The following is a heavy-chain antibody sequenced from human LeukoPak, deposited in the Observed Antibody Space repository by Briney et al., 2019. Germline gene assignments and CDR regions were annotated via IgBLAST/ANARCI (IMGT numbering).Heavy chain of an antibody. D-gene: IGHD2-2*01. CDR2: ISYGGSNK. Sequence: PGGSLRLSCAASGFTFSSYAMHWVRQAPGKGLEWVAVISYGGSNKYYADSVKGRFTISRDNSKNTLYLQMNSLRAEDTAVYYCARDQDIVVVPAAILDYWGQGTLVTVSS. CDR1: GFTFSSYA. CDR3: ARDQDIVVVPAAILDY. V-gene: IGHV3-30-3*01. J-gene: IGHJ4*02.